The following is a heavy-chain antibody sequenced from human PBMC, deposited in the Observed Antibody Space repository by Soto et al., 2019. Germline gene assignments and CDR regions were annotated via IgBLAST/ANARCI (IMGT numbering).Heavy chain of an antibody. CDR1: GYSFTSYW. CDR3: ARMVHDYYDSSGYPGEYYFDY. CDR2: IYPGDSDT. J-gene: IGHJ4*02. V-gene: IGHV5-51*01. D-gene: IGHD3-22*01. Sequence: GESLKSSCKGSGYSFTSYWIGWVRQMPGKGLEWMGIIYPGDSDTRYSPSFQGQVTISADKSISTAYLQWSSLKASDTAMYYCARMVHDYYDSSGYPGEYYFDYWGQGTLVTVS.